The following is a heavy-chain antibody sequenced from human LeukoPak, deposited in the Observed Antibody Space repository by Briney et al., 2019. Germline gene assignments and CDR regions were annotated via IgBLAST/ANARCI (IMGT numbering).Heavy chain of an antibody. CDR3: ARDTSSSGWFYFDY. D-gene: IGHD6-19*01. Sequence: PSETLSLTCTVSGASISRGLYYWSWVRQLPGKGLEWIGYIYHTGSTYYNPSLKSRLTISLDTSKNQFSLQLSSVTAADTALYYCARDTSSSGWFYFDYWGQGTLVTVSS. J-gene: IGHJ4*02. CDR2: IYHTGST. CDR1: GASISRGLYY. V-gene: IGHV4-31*03.